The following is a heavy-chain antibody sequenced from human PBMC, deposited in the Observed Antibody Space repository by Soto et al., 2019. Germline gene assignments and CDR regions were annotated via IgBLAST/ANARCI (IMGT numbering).Heavy chain of an antibody. D-gene: IGHD5-12*01. CDR2: IYYSGST. Sequence: SETLSLTCSVSGGSISSSDYSWGWIRQPPGKGLEWIGNIYYSGSTYYNPSLKSRVTMSVDTSTNQFSLKLSSLTAADTAVFYCARHLTHGYGYAIFDFWGPGALVTVSS. CDR3: ARHLTHGYGYAIFDF. V-gene: IGHV4-39*01. CDR1: GGSISSSDYS. J-gene: IGHJ4*02.